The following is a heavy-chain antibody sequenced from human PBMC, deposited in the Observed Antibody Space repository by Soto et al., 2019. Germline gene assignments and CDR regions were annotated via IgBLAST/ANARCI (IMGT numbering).Heavy chain of an antibody. CDR1: GGSISSGGYY. D-gene: IGHD6-19*01. V-gene: IGHV4-61*03. CDR2: IYYSGST. CDR3: GRREAVAGSQFDF. J-gene: IGHJ4*02. Sequence: SETLSLTCTVSGGSISSGGYYWSWIRQHPGKGLEWIGYIYYSGSTNYNPSLKSRVTMFVDTSKNNFSLRLTSVTAADTAVYYCGRREAVAGSQFDFWCQGTLVNVS.